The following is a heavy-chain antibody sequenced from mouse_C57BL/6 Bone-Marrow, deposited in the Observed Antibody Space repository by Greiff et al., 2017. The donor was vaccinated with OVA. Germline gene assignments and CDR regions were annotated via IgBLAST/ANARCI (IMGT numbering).Heavy chain of an antibody. V-gene: IGHV14-4*01. Sequence: EVQLQQSGAELVRPGASVKLSCTASGFNIKDDYMHWVKQRPEQGLEWIGWIYPENGDTEYASKFQGKATITADTSSNTAYLQLSSLTSEDTAVYYCTTGDYDWFAYWGQGTLVTVSA. CDR2: IYPENGDT. J-gene: IGHJ3*01. CDR3: TTGDYDWFAY. D-gene: IGHD2-4*01. CDR1: GFNIKDDY.